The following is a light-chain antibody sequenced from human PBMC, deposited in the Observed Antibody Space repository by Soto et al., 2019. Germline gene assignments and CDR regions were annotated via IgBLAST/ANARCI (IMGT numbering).Light chain of an antibody. CDR3: QQRSVWPPA. Sequence: EVVLTQSPDTLSLSPGESAALSCRASANVFTSLGWYQQKPGQAHRLLIFDSSVRATGVPARFSGSGSGTDFTLTISSLEPEDFALYFCQQRSVWPPAFGQGTKLEVK. CDR1: ANVFTS. J-gene: IGKJ2*01. V-gene: IGKV3-11*01. CDR2: DSS.